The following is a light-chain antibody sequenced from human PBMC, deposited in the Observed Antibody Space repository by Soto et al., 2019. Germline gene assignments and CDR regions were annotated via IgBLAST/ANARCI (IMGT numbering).Light chain of an antibody. Sequence: DIQMTQSPSSLSASVGDRVTITCRASRSIGNYLNWFQQKPGKAPKLLMYTASTLHSGVTSRFSGSGSGADFNLAISHPQPEDFAKYYGQQSFTTRRTFGQGTKVEIK. CDR3: QQSFTTRRT. V-gene: IGKV1-39*01. CDR2: TAS. CDR1: RSIGNY. J-gene: IGKJ1*01.